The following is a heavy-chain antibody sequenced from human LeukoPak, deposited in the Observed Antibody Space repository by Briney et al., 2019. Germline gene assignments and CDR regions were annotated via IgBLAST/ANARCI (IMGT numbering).Heavy chain of an antibody. J-gene: IGHJ4*02. CDR2: ISGSGDNT. CDR1: GFTFSHYA. V-gene: IGHV3-23*01. CDR3: ARRGWLVNFDY. D-gene: IGHD6-19*01. Sequence: PGGSLRLSCATSGFTFSHYAMSWVRQAPGKGPERVSIISGSGDNTHYADSVKGRFTISRDNSKNTLYLQMNTLRAEDTAIYHCARRGWLVNFDYWGQGTLVTVSS.